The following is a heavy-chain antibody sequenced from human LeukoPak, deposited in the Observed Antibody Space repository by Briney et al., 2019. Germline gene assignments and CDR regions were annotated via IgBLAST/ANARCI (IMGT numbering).Heavy chain of an antibody. CDR2: IYPGDSDT. Sequence: AGESLKISCKGSGYSFTSYWIGWVRQMPGKGLEWMGIIYPGDSDTRYSPSFQGQVTISADKSISTAYLQWSSLKASDTATYYCARLPYMYYDFWSGYLDYWGQGTLVTVSS. CDR3: ARLPYMYYDFWSGYLDY. V-gene: IGHV5-51*01. CDR1: GYSFTSYW. J-gene: IGHJ4*02. D-gene: IGHD3-3*01.